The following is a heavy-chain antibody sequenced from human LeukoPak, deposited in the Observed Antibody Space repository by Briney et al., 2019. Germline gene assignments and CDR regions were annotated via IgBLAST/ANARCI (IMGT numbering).Heavy chain of an antibody. CDR2: IYTSGST. CDR3: ARWDDSAWGFGN. CDR1: GGSISSGSYY. Sequence: SETLSLTCTVSGGSISSGSYYWSLIRQPAGKGLEWIGRIYTSGSTNYNPSLKSRVTISVDTSKNQFSLKLNSVTAADTAVYYCARWDDSAWGFGNWGPGTLVTVSS. D-gene: IGHD6-19*01. V-gene: IGHV4-61*02. J-gene: IGHJ4*02.